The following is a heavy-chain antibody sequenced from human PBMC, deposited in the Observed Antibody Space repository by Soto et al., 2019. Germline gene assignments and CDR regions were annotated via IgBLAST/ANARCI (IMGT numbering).Heavy chain of an antibody. V-gene: IGHV1-69*01. D-gene: IGHD3-3*01. CDR3: AKALPLPYYDVNLYYGMDV. J-gene: IGHJ6*02. CDR2: IIPIFGTA. Sequence: QVQLVQSGAEVKKPGSSVKVSCKASGGTFSSYAISWVRQAPGQGLEWMGGIIPIFGTANYAQKFQGRVTITADESTSTAYMELSSLRSEDTAVYYCAKALPLPYYDVNLYYGMDVWGQGTTVTVSS. CDR1: GGTFSSYA.